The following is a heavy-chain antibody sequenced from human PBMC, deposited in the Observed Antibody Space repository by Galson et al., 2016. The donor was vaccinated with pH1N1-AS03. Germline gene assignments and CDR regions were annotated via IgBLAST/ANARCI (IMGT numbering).Heavy chain of an antibody. CDR3: ARDRSYYDSGAYFDINDI. Sequence: SLRLSCAASGFTFSTYWMTWVRQAPGKGLEWVANIKQDGSAIHFVDSVKGRFTISRDNDENSLYLQMTGLRVEDTAVYYCARDRSYYDSGAYFDINDIWGQGTMVTVSS. V-gene: IGHV3-7*01. J-gene: IGHJ3*02. CDR2: IKQDGSAI. D-gene: IGHD3-10*01. CDR1: GFTFSTYW.